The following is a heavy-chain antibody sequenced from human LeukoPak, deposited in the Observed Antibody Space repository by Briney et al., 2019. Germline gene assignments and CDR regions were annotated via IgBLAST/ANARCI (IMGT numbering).Heavy chain of an antibody. CDR3: ARDGGRIAAAGHYYYYGMDV. Sequence: PSQTLSLTCTVSGGSISSGDYYWSWIRQPPGQGLEWIGYIYYSGSTYYNPSPKSRVTISVDTSKNQFSLKLSSVTAADTAVYYCARDGGRIAAAGHYYYYGMDVWGQGTTVTVSS. CDR2: IYYSGST. D-gene: IGHD6-13*01. J-gene: IGHJ6*02. CDR1: GGSISSGDYY. V-gene: IGHV4-30-4*01.